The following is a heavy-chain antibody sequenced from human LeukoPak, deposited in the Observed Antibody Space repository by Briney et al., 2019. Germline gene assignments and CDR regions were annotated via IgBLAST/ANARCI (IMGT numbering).Heavy chain of an antibody. Sequence: GGSLRLSCAASGFTFSSYEMNLVRQAPGKGLEWVSYIGSSGNTVYYADSVKGRFAVSRDNAENSLYLQMYSLRADDTAVYYCARESEFSDYEPLDLWGQGTLVTVSS. CDR2: IGSSGNTV. V-gene: IGHV3-48*03. CDR3: ARESEFSDYEPLDL. J-gene: IGHJ5*02. CDR1: GFTFSSYE. D-gene: IGHD5-12*01.